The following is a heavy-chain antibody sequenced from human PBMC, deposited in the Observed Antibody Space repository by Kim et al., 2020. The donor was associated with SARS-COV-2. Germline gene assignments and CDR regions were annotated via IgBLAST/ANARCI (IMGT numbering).Heavy chain of an antibody. D-gene: IGHD6-19*01. Sequence: GGSLRLSCAASGFTFSSNAMSWVRQAPGKGLEWVSAISGSGGSTYYADSVKGRFTISRDNSKNTLYLQMNSLRAEDTAVYYCAKSRAVAAGLGNYYYYGMDVWGQGTTVTVSS. J-gene: IGHJ6*02. CDR2: ISGSGGST. CDR1: GFTFSSNA. V-gene: IGHV3-23*01. CDR3: AKSRAVAAGLGNYYYYGMDV.